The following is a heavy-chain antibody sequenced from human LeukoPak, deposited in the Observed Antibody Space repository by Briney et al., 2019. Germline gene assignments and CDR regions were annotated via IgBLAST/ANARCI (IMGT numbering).Heavy chain of an antibody. J-gene: IGHJ4*02. CDR2: IWFDGSNK. CDR1: GFTFSNYD. Sequence: PGGSLRLSCAASGFTFSNYDMHWVRLAPGKGLEWVAVIWFDGSNKFYADSVKGRFTISRDNSKNTLYLQMNSLRAEDTAVYYCASSAGALIDCWGQGTLVIVSS. CDR3: ASSAGALIDC. V-gene: IGHV3-33*01. D-gene: IGHD6-19*01.